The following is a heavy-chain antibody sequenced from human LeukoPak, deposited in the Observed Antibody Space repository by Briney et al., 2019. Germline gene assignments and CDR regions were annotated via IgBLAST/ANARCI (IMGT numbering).Heavy chain of an antibody. V-gene: IGHV3-7*03. CDR3: ARGSTFGGVISDF. CDR2: IKQDGSEK. D-gene: IGHD3-16*02. J-gene: IGHJ4*02. Sequence: PGGSLRFSCAASGFTFSTYRMSWVRQAPGKGLEWVANIKQDGSEKHYVDSVKGRFTISRDNANNSLHLQMNSLRVEDTGIYFCARGSTFGGVISDFWGQGTLVTVSS. CDR1: GFTFSTYR.